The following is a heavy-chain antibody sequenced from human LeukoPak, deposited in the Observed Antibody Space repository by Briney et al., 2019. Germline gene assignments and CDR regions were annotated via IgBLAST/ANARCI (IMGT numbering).Heavy chain of an antibody. CDR2: TYYRSKWYN. Sequence: SQTLSLTCAISGDSVSRDTAAWNWVRQSPSRGLEWLGRTYYRSKWYNDHAVSVKSRITINPDTSKNQFSLQLNSVTPEDTAVYYCARDRGGSSWYYFDNWGQGSLVTVSS. CDR1: GDSVSRDTAA. V-gene: IGHV6-1*01. J-gene: IGHJ4*02. CDR3: ARDRGGSSWYYFDN. D-gene: IGHD6-13*01.